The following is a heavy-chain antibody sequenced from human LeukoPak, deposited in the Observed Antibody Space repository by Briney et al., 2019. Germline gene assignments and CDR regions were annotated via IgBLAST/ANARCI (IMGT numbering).Heavy chain of an antibody. CDR2: ISGNGGRT. CDR1: GFTFSSYA. CDR3: AKIYANGDY. Sequence: GGSLRLSCTASGFTFSSYAMSWVRQAPGKGLEWVSTISGNGGRTYYADSVKGRFTISRDNSKNTLYLQMNSLRAEDTAVYYCAKIYANGDYWGQGTLVTVSS. J-gene: IGHJ4*02. D-gene: IGHD2/OR15-2a*01. V-gene: IGHV3-23*01.